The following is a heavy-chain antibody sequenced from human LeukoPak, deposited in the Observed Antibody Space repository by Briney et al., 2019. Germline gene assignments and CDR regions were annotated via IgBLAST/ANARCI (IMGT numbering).Heavy chain of an antibody. CDR1: GDSLSSDSYY. CDR2: IYYSGST. CDR3: ATTGYYYDSSPY. J-gene: IGHJ4*02. D-gene: IGHD3-22*01. V-gene: IGHV4-39*07. Sequence: SETLSLTCTVSGDSLSSDSYYWSWIRQPPGKGLEWIGSIYYSGSTYYNSSLESRVTISVDTSKNQFSLELRSVTAADTAVYYCATTGYYYDSSPYWGQGTLVTVSS.